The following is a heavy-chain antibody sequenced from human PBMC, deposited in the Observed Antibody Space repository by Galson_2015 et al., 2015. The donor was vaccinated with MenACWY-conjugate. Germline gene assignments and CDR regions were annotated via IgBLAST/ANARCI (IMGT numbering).Heavy chain of an antibody. CDR3: ARGGGRDGYTYGSWFDP. Sequence: ETLSLTCTVSGGFISTYYWSWIRQPPGKGLEWIGYIHYSGSTNYNPSLKSRVTISVDASKNQLSLMLSSVTAADTAMYYCARGGGRDGYTYGSWFDPWGQGSLVTVSS. CDR2: IHYSGST. CDR1: GGFISTYY. J-gene: IGHJ5*02. D-gene: IGHD5-24*01. V-gene: IGHV4-59*01.